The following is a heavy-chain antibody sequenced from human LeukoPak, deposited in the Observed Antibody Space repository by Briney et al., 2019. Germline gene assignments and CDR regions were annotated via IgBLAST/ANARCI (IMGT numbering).Heavy chain of an antibody. Sequence: SETLSLTCTVSGGSISSHYWSWIRQPPGKGLEWIGYIYTSGSTNYNPSLKSRVTISVDTSENQFSLKLTSVTAADTAVYYCARHGREQQLVNWFDPWGQGTLVTVSS. J-gene: IGHJ5*02. CDR1: GGSISSHY. D-gene: IGHD6-13*01. V-gene: IGHV4-4*09. CDR3: ARHGREQQLVNWFDP. CDR2: IYTSGST.